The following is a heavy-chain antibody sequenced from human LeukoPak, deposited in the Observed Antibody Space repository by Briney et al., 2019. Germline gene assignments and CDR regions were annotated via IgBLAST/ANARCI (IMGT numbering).Heavy chain of an antibody. D-gene: IGHD2-15*01. Sequence: ASVKVSCKASGYTFTNYYMHWVRQAPGQGLEWMGLITPSAGSTNYAQNFQGRVTMTRDASTSTVYMELSSLRSEDTAVYYCARGISCSGGSCRYFDYWGQGTLVTVSS. V-gene: IGHV1-46*01. CDR2: ITPSAGST. CDR3: ARGISCSGGSCRYFDY. CDR1: GYTFTNYY. J-gene: IGHJ4*02.